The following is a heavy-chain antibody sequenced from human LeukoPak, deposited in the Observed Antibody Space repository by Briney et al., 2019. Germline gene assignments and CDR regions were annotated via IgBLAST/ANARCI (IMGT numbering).Heavy chain of an antibody. Sequence: GGSLRLSCAASGFTFTNYAMGWVRQAPGKGLEWVSAISGSGGSTYYADSVKGRFTISRDNSKNTLYLQMNSLRAEDTAIYYCAKEDSSSWNNWFDPWGQGTLVTVSS. CDR1: GFTFTNYA. CDR2: ISGSGGST. J-gene: IGHJ5*02. V-gene: IGHV3-23*01. CDR3: AKEDSSSWNNWFDP. D-gene: IGHD6-13*01.